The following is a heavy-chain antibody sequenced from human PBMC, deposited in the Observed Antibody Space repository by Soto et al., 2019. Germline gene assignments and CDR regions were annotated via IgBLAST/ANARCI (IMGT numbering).Heavy chain of an antibody. V-gene: IGHV3-30-3*01. CDR2: ISYDGSNK. J-gene: IGHJ4*02. CDR3: ARDYLGGGSYYGHPAY. Sequence: QVQLVESGGGVVQPGRSLRLSCAASGFTFSSYAMHWVRQAPGKGLEWVAVISYDGSNKYYADSVKGRFTISRDNSKNTLYLQMNSLRAEDTAVYYCARDYLGGGSYYGHPAYWGQGTLVTVSS. CDR1: GFTFSSYA. D-gene: IGHD1-26*01.